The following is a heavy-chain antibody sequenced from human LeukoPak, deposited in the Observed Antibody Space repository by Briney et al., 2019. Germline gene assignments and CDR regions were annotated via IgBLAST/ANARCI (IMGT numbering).Heavy chain of an antibody. V-gene: IGHV3-53*01. CDR2: IYSGGST. CDR1: GFTVSSXX. Sequence: XASGFTVSSXXXXGXRXAPXKXXXXXXVIYSGGSTYYADSVKGRFTISRDNSKNTLYLQMNSLRAEDTAVYYCAREGSSWSVGSAFDIWGQGTMVTVSS. CDR3: AREGSSWSVGSAFDI. J-gene: IGHJ3*02. D-gene: IGHD6-13*01.